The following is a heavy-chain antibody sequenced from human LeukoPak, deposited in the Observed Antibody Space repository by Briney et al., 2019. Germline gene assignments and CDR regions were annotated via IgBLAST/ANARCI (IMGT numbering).Heavy chain of an antibody. CDR3: ARGASPKDAVFFDY. Sequence: SETLSLTCSVSGVSITSGSYYWGWIRQSAGRGLEWIGRVHSSGDIYHNAAFRSRAAVSGDASKNQFSLQLNSVTAADTAVYYCARGASPKDAVFFDYWGQGALITVSS. V-gene: IGHV4-61*02. CDR2: VHSSGDI. CDR1: GVSITSGSYY. D-gene: IGHD3-16*01. J-gene: IGHJ4*02.